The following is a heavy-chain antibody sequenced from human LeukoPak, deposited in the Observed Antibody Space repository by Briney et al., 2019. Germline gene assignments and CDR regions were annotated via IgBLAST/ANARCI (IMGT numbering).Heavy chain of an antibody. Sequence: PSETLSLTCTVSGGSISISSYYWGWIRQPPGKGLEWIGSIYYSGSTYYNPSLKSRVTISVDTSKNQFSLKLSSVTAADTAVYYCARIGLGYSYGNYYYYYGMDVWGQGTAVTVSS. V-gene: IGHV4-39*01. CDR3: ARIGLGYSYGNYYYYYGMDV. D-gene: IGHD5-18*01. CDR2: IYYSGST. CDR1: GGSISISSYY. J-gene: IGHJ6*02.